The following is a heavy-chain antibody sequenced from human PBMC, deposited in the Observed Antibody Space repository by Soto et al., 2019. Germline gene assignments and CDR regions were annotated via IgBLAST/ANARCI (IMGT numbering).Heavy chain of an antibody. V-gene: IGHV4-39*01. CDR1: GGSISSSSYY. CDR2: IYYSGST. J-gene: IGHJ6*02. CDR3: ARVRYNWNDDHYGMDV. D-gene: IGHD1-20*01. Sequence: SETLSLTCTVSGGSISSSSYYWGWIRQPPGKGLEWIGSIYYSGSTYYNPSLKSRVTISVDTSKNQFSLKLSSVTAADTAVYYCARVRYNWNDDHYGMDVWGQGITVTVSS.